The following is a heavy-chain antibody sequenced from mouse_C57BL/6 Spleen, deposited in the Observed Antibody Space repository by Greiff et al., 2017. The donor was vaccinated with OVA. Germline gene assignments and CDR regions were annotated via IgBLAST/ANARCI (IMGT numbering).Heavy chain of an antibody. CDR1: GYSITGGYF. J-gene: IGHJ4*01. Sequence: ESGPGLVKPSQSLSLTCSVSGYSITGGYFCNLIRQFPGNILEWMCFISYDGSNNYRPALKERSSITRDTSKNQLFLKLNVVTTEDTATYYCAKANWDAMDYWGQGTSGTVSS. CDR3: AKANWDAMDY. CDR2: ISYDGSN. V-gene: IGHV3-6*01. D-gene: IGHD4-1*01.